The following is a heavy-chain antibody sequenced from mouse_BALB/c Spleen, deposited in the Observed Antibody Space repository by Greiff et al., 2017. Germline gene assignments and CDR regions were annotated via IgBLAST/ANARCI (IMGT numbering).Heavy chain of an antibody. Sequence: EVMLVESGGGLVKPGGSLKLSCAASGFTFSSYAMSWVRQSPEKRLEWVAEISSGGSYTYYPDTVTGRFTISRDNAKNTLYLEMTSLRSEDTAMYYCARSGGSSPWFAYWGQGTLVTVSA. CDR2: ISSGGSYT. J-gene: IGHJ3*01. V-gene: IGHV5-9-4*01. CDR1: GFTFSSYA. CDR3: ARSGGSSPWFAY. D-gene: IGHD1-1*01.